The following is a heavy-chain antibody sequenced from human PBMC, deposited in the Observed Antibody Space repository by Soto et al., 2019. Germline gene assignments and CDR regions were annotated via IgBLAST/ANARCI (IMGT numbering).Heavy chain of an antibody. CDR1: NDSISSHC. CDR3: ARQVHPLQPTDF. V-gene: IGHV4-59*08. D-gene: IGHD6-13*01. J-gene: IGHJ4*02. Sequence: SETLSLTCDVSNDSISSHCWNWIRQSPERGLEWIGIIYYYGPTKYNPSLKSRATISADTSKNQFSLRLTSVTAADTAVYYCARQVHPLQPTDFWGRGTLVTVSS. CDR2: IYYYGPT.